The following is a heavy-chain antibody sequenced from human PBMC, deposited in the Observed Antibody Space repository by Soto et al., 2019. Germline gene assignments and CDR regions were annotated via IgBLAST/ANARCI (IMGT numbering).Heavy chain of an antibody. D-gene: IGHD4-4*01. CDR2: INPIGDDT. Sequence: ASVKVSCKASGYTVTNYDMHWVRQAPGQGLEWMGIINPIGDDTTYAQKLQGRVTMTRDTSTSTVYMELSSLKSEDTAVYYCASPMTIVTRLGYWGQGTLVTVSS. V-gene: IGHV1-46*04. CDR3: ASPMTIVTRLGY. J-gene: IGHJ1*01. CDR1: GYTVTNYD.